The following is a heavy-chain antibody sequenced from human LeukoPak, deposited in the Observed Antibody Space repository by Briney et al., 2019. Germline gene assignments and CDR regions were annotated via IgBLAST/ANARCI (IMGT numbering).Heavy chain of an antibody. CDR3: ARFQRGSGRIGDY. CDR1: GYTFTSYD. V-gene: IGHV1-8*01. CDR2: MNPNSGNT. J-gene: IGHJ4*02. D-gene: IGHD1-26*01. Sequence: GASVKVSCKASGYTFTSYDINWVRQATGQGLEWMGWMNPNSGNTGYAQTFQGRVTMTRNTSISTAYMELSRLRSEDTAVYYCARFQRGSGRIGDYGGQGTLVTVSS.